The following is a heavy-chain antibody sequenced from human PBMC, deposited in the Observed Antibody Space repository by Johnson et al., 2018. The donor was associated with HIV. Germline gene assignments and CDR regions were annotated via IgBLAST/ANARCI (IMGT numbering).Heavy chain of an antibody. D-gene: IGHD1-1*01. CDR3: TRVFQNGLDI. CDR1: GFTFSDYY. Sequence: VQLVESGGGLVKPGGSLRLSCAASGFTFSDYYMHWVRQPTGKSLERVSVIFPGGDTSYAASVRGRFTISRENGKNSLYLQMNSLRAGDTAVYYCTRVFQNGLDIWGQGTTVTVSS. V-gene: IGHV3-13*01. CDR2: IFPGGDT. J-gene: IGHJ3*02.